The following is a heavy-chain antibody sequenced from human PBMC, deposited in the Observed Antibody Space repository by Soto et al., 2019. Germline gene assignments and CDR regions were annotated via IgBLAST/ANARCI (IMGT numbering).Heavy chain of an antibody. Sequence: VGSLRLSCAASGFTFSSYGMHWVRQAPGKGLEWVAVIWYDGSNKYYADSVKGRFTISRDNSKNTLYLQMSSLRAEDTAVYYCARDGTYYDFWGGHNFGREDAFDIWGQGTMVTVSS. J-gene: IGHJ3*02. CDR2: IWYDGSNK. V-gene: IGHV3-33*01. CDR3: ARDGTYYDFWGGHNFGREDAFDI. CDR1: GFTFSSYG. D-gene: IGHD3-3*01.